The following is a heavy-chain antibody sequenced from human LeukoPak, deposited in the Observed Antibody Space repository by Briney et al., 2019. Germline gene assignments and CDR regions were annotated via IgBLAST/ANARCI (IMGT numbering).Heavy chain of an antibody. CDR3: ARDRGMYCSGGTCYAVDY. J-gene: IGHJ4*02. V-gene: IGHV1-18*04. CDR2: ISPYNGNT. CDR1: GYAFTGYY. D-gene: IGHD2-15*01. Sequence: GASVKVSCKASGYAFTGYYMHWVRQAPGEGPEWMGWISPYNGNTNYAQKLQGRVTMTTDTSTSTAYMEVRSLSSDDTAIYYCARDRGMYCSGGTCYAVDYWGQGTPVTVSS.